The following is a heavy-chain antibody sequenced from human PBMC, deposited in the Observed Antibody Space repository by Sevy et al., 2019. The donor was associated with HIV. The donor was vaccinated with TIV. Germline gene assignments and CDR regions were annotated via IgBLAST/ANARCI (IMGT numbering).Heavy chain of an antibody. CDR3: TRVEGAADWGMDV. CDR2: IRGKRNGETK. CDR1: GFIFGDYT. D-gene: IGHD1-26*01. J-gene: IGHJ6*02. Sequence: GGSLRLSCSPSGFIFGDYTVSWVRQAPGKGLEWIAFIRGKRNGETKEYAASVRGRFTISRDYSKSIAYLQMNSLKTEDTAVYYCTRVEGAADWGMDVWGQGTTVTVSS. V-gene: IGHV3-49*04.